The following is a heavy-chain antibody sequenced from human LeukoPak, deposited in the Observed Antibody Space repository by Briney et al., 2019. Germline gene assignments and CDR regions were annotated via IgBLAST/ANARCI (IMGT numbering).Heavy chain of an antibody. V-gene: IGHV3-9*01. CDR3: AKGDQAGIAAAVPS. CDR1: GFTFDDYA. Sequence: GGSLRLSCAASGFTFDDYAMHWVRQAPGKGLEWVSGISWNSGSIGYADSVKGRFTISRDNAKNSPYLQMNSLRAEDTALYSCAKGDQAGIAAAVPSWGQGTLVTVSS. J-gene: IGHJ5*02. D-gene: IGHD6-13*01. CDR2: ISWNSGSI.